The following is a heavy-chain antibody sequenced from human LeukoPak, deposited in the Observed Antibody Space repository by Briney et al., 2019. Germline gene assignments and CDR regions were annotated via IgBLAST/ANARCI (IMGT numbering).Heavy chain of an antibody. CDR1: GFTVSSNY. V-gene: IGHV3-53*01. CDR3: ARGQSTLEY. J-gene: IGHJ4*02. Sequence: GGSLRLSCAASGFTVSSNYMSWVRQAPEKGLGWVSVIYSGDTAYYADSVKGRFTISKDNSKNTLYLQMNSLRAEDTAVYYCARGQSTLEYWGQGTLVTVSS. CDR2: IYSGDTA.